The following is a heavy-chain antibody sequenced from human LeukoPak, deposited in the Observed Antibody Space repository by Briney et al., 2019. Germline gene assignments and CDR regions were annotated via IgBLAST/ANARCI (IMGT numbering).Heavy chain of an antibody. V-gene: IGHV3-74*01. CDR3: TRYLSGGFDS. J-gene: IGHJ4*02. Sequence: GGSLRVSCVGSGFTFNNYWMLWVRQAPGKGLVWVSRINTDGTTTSYADSVKGRFTFSRDNAKNTLYLQMNSLRAEDTAVYYCTRYLSGGFDSWGQGTLVTVSS. CDR2: INTDGTTT. D-gene: IGHD2-15*01. CDR1: GFTFNNYW.